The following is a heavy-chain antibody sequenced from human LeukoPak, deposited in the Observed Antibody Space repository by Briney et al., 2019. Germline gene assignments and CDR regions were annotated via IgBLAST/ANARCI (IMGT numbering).Heavy chain of an antibody. D-gene: IGHD3-22*01. CDR2: ISPDNGNT. CDR1: GYTFTSYG. V-gene: IGHV1-18*04. CDR3: AKLDSSGYFDY. Sequence: EASVKVSCRASGYTFTSYGITWVRQAPGQGLEWMGWISPDNGNTNYAQKFQGRVTMTTDTSTTTAYMELRSLRSDDTAVYYCAKLDSSGYFDYWGQGTLVSVSS. J-gene: IGHJ4*02.